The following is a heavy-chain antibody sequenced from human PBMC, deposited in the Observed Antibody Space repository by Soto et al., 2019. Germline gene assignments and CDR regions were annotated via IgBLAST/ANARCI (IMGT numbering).Heavy chain of an antibody. CDR2: ISGSGLRT. Sequence: GGSLRLSCAVSGFTFSDYAMSWVRQAPGKGLEWVAGISGSGLRTYYADSVKGRFTISKDPSKNTLYLQMNSLSAQDTAVYCCAKDYGGYHFDYWGQGTLVSVSS. V-gene: IGHV3-23*01. J-gene: IGHJ4*02. CDR1: GFTFSDYA. CDR3: AKDYGGYHFDY. D-gene: IGHD4-17*01.